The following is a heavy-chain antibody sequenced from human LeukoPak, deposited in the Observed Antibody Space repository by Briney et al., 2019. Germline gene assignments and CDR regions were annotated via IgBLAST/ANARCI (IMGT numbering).Heavy chain of an antibody. CDR1: GFTFSDYY. Sequence: GGSLRLSCAASGFTFSDYYMNWIRQSPGEGLEWISYISGSARTIYYADSVKGRFTISRDNAKNSLYLQMNSLRAEDTAVYYCARDEANYGGNSNYWGQGTLVTVSS. CDR2: ISGSARTI. V-gene: IGHV3-11*01. D-gene: IGHD4-23*01. J-gene: IGHJ4*02. CDR3: ARDEANYGGNSNY.